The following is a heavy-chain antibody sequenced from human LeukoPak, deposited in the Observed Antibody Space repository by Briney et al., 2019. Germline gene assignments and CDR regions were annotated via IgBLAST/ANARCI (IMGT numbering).Heavy chain of an antibody. CDR3: ASEIGYCSGGSCYSYNWFDP. Sequence: ASVKVSCKASGYTFTGYYMHWVRQAPGQGLEWMGRIIPILGIANYAQKFQGRVTITADKSTSTAYMELSSLRSEDTAVYYCASEIGYCSGGSCYSYNWFDPWGQGTLVTVSS. J-gene: IGHJ5*02. D-gene: IGHD2-15*01. CDR2: IIPILGIA. CDR1: GYTFTGYY. V-gene: IGHV1-69*04.